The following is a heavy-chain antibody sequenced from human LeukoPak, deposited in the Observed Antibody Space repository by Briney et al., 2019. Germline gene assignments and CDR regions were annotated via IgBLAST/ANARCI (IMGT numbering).Heavy chain of an antibody. Sequence: SSETLSLTCSVSGGSVTSNSYYWGWIRQPPGKGLEWIANTYYSGSTYYNPFLKSRVTISVDTSKNQISLKLNSVTAGGTAVYYCASTRRFGSPFVDSWGQGTLVTVSS. CDR1: GGSVTSNSYY. CDR3: ASTRRFGSPFVDS. D-gene: IGHD3-10*01. J-gene: IGHJ4*02. CDR2: TYYSGST. V-gene: IGHV4-39*01.